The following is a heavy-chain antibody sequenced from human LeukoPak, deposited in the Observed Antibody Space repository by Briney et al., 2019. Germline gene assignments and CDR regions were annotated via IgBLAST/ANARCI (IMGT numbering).Heavy chain of an antibody. Sequence: GRSLRLSCVASGFTFSSYSMNWVRQAPGKGLEWVSSISSTSTYIYYADSMKGRFIISRDNARNSLYLEMNSLRAEDTAVYYCARIIGISGTYPTDYWGQGTLVTVSS. CDR3: ARIIGISGTYPTDY. D-gene: IGHD1-26*01. J-gene: IGHJ4*02. V-gene: IGHV3-21*06. CDR1: GFTFSSYS. CDR2: ISSTSTYI.